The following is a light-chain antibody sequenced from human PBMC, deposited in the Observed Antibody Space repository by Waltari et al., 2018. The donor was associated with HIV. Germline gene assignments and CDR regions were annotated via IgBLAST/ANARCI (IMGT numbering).Light chain of an antibody. CDR1: SSDVGAYNY. Sequence: QSALTQPASVSGSPGQSITISCTGTSSDVGAYNYVSWYQQHPGKAPKLMIYEVSNRPSGVSNRFYGSKSGNTASLTISGLQAEDEADYYCSSYTSSSTPVVFGGGTKLTVL. V-gene: IGLV2-14*01. CDR3: SSYTSSSTPVV. CDR2: EVS. J-gene: IGLJ2*01.